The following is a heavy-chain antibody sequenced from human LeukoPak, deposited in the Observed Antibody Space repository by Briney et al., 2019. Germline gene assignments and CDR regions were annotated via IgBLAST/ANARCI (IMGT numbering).Heavy chain of an antibody. J-gene: IGHJ4*02. Sequence: ASVKVSCKVSGYTLTELSMHWVRQAPGKGLEWLGGFDPEDGETIYAQKFQGRVTMTEDTSTDTAYMELSSLRSEATAVYYCAPRNISQYYDFWSVYYQGGHFVCWGQGTLVALSP. CDR2: FDPEDGET. D-gene: IGHD3-3*01. V-gene: IGHV1-24*01. CDR1: GYTLTELS. CDR3: APRNISQYYDFWSVYYQGGHFVC.